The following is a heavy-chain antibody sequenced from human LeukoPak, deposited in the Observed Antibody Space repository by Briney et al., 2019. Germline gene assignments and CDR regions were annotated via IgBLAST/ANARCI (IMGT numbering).Heavy chain of an antibody. CDR3: ATATQPRGYFLH. Sequence: ASVKVSCKASGYTFTTYSLAWVRQAPGHSLEWMGWISVNNGGTNYAQSFQDRVTLTRDTSTNTAYLELRSLRSDDTAIIYCATATQPRGYFLHWGQGTLVTVSS. CDR2: ISVNNGGT. CDR1: GYTFTTYS. D-gene: IGHD2-2*01. V-gene: IGHV1-18*01. J-gene: IGHJ1*01.